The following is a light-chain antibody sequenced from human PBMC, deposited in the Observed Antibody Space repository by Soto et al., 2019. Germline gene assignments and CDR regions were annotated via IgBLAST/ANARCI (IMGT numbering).Light chain of an antibody. Sequence: IVMTQSPATLSVSPGERATLSCRASQSVSSNLAWYQQKPGQAPRLLIYGASTRATGIPARFSGSGSGTDFTLTISRLEPEDFAVYYCQQRSNWTFGQGTKVDIK. CDR2: GAS. J-gene: IGKJ1*01. CDR3: QQRSNWT. V-gene: IGKV3-15*01. CDR1: QSVSSN.